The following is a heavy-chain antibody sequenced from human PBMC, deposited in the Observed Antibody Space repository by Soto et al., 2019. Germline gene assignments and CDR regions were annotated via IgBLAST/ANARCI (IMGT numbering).Heavy chain of an antibody. Sequence: PSETLSLTCTVSAGSVSSGDYYWSWIRQPPGRGLEWIGYIYYIGSTNYNPSLKSRVTISVDTSKNQFSLKLSSVTAADTALYYCARKRWGTMVRSGPYYYYGMDAWGQGNKVPASS. J-gene: IGHJ6*02. V-gene: IGHV4-61*08. CDR3: ARKRWGTMVRSGPYYYYGMDA. CDR2: IYYIGST. D-gene: IGHD3-10*01. CDR1: AGSVSSGDYY.